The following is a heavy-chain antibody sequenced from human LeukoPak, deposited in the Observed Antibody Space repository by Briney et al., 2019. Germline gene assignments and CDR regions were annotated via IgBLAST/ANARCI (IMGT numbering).Heavy chain of an antibody. CDR1: GFTFSSYE. CDR2: ISSSGSTI. Sequence: GGSLRLSCAASGFTFSSYEMNWVRQAPGKGLEWVSYISSSGSTIYYADSVKGRFTISRDNAKNSLYLQMNSLRAEDTAVYYCARDHADYGLGSYADYWGQGTLVTVSS. V-gene: IGHV3-48*03. J-gene: IGHJ4*02. CDR3: ARDHADYGLGSYADY. D-gene: IGHD3-10*01.